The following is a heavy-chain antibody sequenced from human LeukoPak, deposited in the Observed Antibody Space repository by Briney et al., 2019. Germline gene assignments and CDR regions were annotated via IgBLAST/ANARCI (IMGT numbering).Heavy chain of an antibody. J-gene: IGHJ4*02. V-gene: IGHV1-46*01. CDR3: ARELLDCGGDCYGPDY. CDR2: INPSGGST. Sequence: ASVKVSCKASGYTFTSYYMHWVRPAPGQGLEWMGIINPSGGSTSYAQKFQGRVTMTRDTSTSTVYMELSSLRSEDTAVYYCARELLDCGGDCYGPDYWGQGALVTVSS. D-gene: IGHD2-21*02. CDR1: GYTFTSYY.